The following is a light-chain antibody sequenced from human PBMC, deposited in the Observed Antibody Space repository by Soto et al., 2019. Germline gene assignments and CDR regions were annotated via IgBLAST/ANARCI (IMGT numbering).Light chain of an antibody. V-gene: IGKV1-12*01. CDR1: QAITRS. CDR3: KQANCFPFT. Sequence: DIQMTQSPSSVSASVGDRVTITCRASQAITRSLAWYQQKPGEAPKLLIYAASILQSGVPSRFSGIGSGTDFTLTITRRQPEVFASYYCKQANCFPFTFGPGTKV. CDR2: AAS. J-gene: IGKJ3*01.